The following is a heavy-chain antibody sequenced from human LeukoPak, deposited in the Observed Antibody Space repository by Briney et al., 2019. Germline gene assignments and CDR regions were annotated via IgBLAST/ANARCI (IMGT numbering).Heavy chain of an antibody. CDR3: ARAPEWGKANYYYYMDA. Sequence: ASVKVSCKASGYTFTSYDINWVRQATGQGLEWMGWMNPNSGNTGYAQKFQGRVTMTRNTSISTAYMELSSLRSEDTAVYYCARAPEWGKANYYYYMDAWGKGTTDTVSS. V-gene: IGHV1-8*01. CDR2: MNPNSGNT. CDR1: GYTFTSYD. J-gene: IGHJ6*03. D-gene: IGHD1-26*01.